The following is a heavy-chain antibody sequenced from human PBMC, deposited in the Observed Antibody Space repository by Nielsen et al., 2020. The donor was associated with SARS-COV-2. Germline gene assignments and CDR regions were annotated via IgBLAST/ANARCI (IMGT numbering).Heavy chain of an antibody. Sequence: ASVKVSCKASGYTFTSYDINWVRQATGQGLEWMGWMNPNNGNTNYAQKLQGRVTMTTDTSTSTAYMELRSLRSDDTAVYYCARFADYDSSGYYYVDAFDIWGQGTMVTVSS. CDR3: ARFADYDSSGYYYVDAFDI. CDR2: MNPNNGNT. CDR1: GYTFTSYD. J-gene: IGHJ3*02. V-gene: IGHV1-18*01. D-gene: IGHD3-22*01.